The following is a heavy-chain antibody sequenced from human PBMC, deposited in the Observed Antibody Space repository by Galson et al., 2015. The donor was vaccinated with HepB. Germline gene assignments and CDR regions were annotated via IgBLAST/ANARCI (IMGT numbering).Heavy chain of an antibody. CDR1: GFTFSNAW. CDR2: IKSKTDGGTT. CDR3: RGVISEEVFDI. V-gene: IGHV3-15*01. J-gene: IGHJ3*02. Sequence: SLRLSCAASGFTFSNAWMSWVRQAPGKGLEWVGRIKSKTDGGTTDYAAPVKGRFTISRDDSKNTAYLQMNSLKTEDTAVYYCRGVISEEVFDIWGQGTMVTVSS. D-gene: IGHD3-10*01.